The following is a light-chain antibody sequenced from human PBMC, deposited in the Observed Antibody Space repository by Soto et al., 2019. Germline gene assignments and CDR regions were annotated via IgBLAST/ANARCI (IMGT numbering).Light chain of an antibody. V-gene: IGKV1-39*01. J-gene: IGKJ1*01. CDR2: AAS. CDR1: QSIGSF. CDR3: QQSYSTPWT. Sequence: DIQITQSPASVSASLVDIVSITCRASQSIGSFLNWYHQRPGKAPTLLIYAASSLQSGVPSRFSGSGSGTDFTLTISSLQPEDFATYYCQQSYSTPWTFGQGTKVDIK.